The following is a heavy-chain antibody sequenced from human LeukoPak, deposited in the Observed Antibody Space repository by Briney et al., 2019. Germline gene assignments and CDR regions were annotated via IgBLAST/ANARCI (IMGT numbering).Heavy chain of an antibody. Sequence: GALRLSCAASGFTFSSYWMSWVRQAPGKGLEWVANIKQDGSEKYYLDSVKGRFTISRDTAKNSLYLQMNSLRAEDTAVYYCARGWRYFDYWGQGTLVTVSS. J-gene: IGHJ4*02. CDR2: IKQDGSEK. D-gene: IGHD5-24*01. CDR3: ARGWRYFDY. V-gene: IGHV3-7*01. CDR1: GFTFSSYW.